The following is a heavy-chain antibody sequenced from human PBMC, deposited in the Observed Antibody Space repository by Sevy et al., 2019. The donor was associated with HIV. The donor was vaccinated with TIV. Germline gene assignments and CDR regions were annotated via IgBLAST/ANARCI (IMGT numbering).Heavy chain of an antibody. CDR2: ISSGSSYI. CDR1: GFTFSNYF. Sequence: GGSLRLSCAAFGFTFSNYFINWVRQAPGKGLEWVSSISSGSSYIFYADSVKGRFTISRDNAKNSLYLHMNSLRAEDTAVYYCARGDYYGSLYYFDYWGPGTLVTV. D-gene: IGHD3-10*01. V-gene: IGHV3-21*01. J-gene: IGHJ4*02. CDR3: ARGDYYGSLYYFDY.